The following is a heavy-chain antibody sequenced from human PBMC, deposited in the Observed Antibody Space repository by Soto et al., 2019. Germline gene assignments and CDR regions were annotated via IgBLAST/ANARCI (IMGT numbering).Heavy chain of an antibody. J-gene: IGHJ4*02. Sequence: SGFTFSSYGMHWVRQAPGKGLEWVAVISYDGSNKYYADSVKGRFTISRDNSKNTLYLQMNSLRAEDTAVYYCAKGTGYSYGFYWGQGTLVTVSS. V-gene: IGHV3-30*18. D-gene: IGHD5-18*01. CDR1: GFTFSSYG. CDR2: ISYDGSNK. CDR3: AKGTGYSYGFY.